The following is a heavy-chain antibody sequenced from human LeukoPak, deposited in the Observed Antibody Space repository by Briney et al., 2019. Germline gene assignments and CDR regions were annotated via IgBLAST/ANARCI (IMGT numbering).Heavy chain of an antibody. V-gene: IGHV3-23*01. J-gene: IGHJ6*02. CDR2: ISDSGGIT. CDR3: AKGRPLLDV. CDR1: GITFSNYA. Sequence: PGGSLRLSCAASGITFSNYAMTWVRQAPGKGLEWVSVISDSGGITSYADSVKGRFTISRDNSKNTLYLQMNSLGAEDTAIYYCAKGRPLLDVWGQGTTVTVS.